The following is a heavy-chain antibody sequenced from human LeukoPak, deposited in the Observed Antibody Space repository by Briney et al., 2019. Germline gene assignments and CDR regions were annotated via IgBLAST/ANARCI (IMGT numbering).Heavy chain of an antibody. CDR3: VRGDFWSGYSNWFDP. CDR2: IYYSGST. V-gene: IGHV4-59*01. D-gene: IGHD3-3*01. CDR1: GGSISSYY. Sequence: SETLSLTCTVSGGSISSYYWSWIRQPPGKGLEWIGDIYYSGSTNYNPSLKSRVTISVDTSKNQFSLKLSSVTAADTAVYYCVRGDFWSGYSNWFDPWGQGTLVTVSS. J-gene: IGHJ5*02.